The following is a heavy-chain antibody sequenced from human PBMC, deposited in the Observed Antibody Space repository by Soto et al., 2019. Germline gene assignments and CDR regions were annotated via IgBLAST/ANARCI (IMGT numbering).Heavy chain of an antibody. V-gene: IGHV4-59*13. D-gene: IGHD3-3*01. Sequence: SETLSLTCTVSGGSISNYYWSWIRQPPGKGLEWIGYTYYSGSTNYNPSLKSRVTISVATSKNQFSLKLSSVTAADTAVYYCERDGFWSGYALDCWGQGTLVTVSS. CDR1: GGSISNYY. CDR2: TYYSGST. J-gene: IGHJ4*02. CDR3: ERDGFWSGYALDC.